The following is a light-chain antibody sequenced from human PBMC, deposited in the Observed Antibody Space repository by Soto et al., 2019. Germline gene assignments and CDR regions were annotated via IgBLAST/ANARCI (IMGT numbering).Light chain of an antibody. CDR3: LQATPCAWT. V-gene: IGKV2-30*01. CDR2: KVS. CDR1: QSLVSSNGNTF. J-gene: IGKJ1*01. Sequence: DVVMTQSPLSLPVTLGQPASISCRSSQSLVSSNGNTFLIWFQQRPGQSPRRIIYKVSNRDSAVPDRFTGSGSGTDFTLEISSVEAEDVGAYYCLQATPCAWTFGQGTKVEIK.